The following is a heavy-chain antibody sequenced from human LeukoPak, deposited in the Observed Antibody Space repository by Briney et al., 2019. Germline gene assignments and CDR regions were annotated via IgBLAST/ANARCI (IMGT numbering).Heavy chain of an antibody. CDR2: IKQDGSEK. V-gene: IGHV3-7*01. Sequence: GGSLRLSCAASGFTFSSYWMSWVRQAPGKGLEWVANIKQDGSEKYYVDSVKGRFTISRDNAKNSLYLQMNSLRAEDTAVYYCAREKYYYDSSGYYPPDYWGQGTLVTVSS. D-gene: IGHD3-22*01. J-gene: IGHJ4*02. CDR1: GFTFSSYW. CDR3: AREKYYYDSSGYYPPDY.